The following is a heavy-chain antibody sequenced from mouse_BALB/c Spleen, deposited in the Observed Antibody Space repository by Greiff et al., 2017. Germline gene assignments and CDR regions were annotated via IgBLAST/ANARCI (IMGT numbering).Heavy chain of an antibody. CDR2: INPSNGRT. Sequence: QVQLQQPGAELVKPGASVKLSCKASGYTFTNYWMHWVKQRPGQGLEWIGEINPSNGRTNYNEKFKSKATLTVDKSSSTAYMQLSSLTSEDSAVYYCALNFYFDYGGQGTTLTVSS. D-gene: IGHD1-3*01. J-gene: IGHJ2*01. CDR3: ALNFYFDY. CDR1: GYTFTNYW. V-gene: IGHV1S81*02.